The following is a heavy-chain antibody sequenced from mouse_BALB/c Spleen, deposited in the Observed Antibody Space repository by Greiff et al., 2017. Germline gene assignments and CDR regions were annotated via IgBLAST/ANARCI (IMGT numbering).Heavy chain of an antibody. J-gene: IGHJ2*01. CDR1: GFTFSNYW. CDR2: IRLKSNNYAT. V-gene: IGHV6-6*02. CDR3: TPSFDY. Sequence: EVKVEESGGGLVQPGGSMKLSCVASGFTFSNYWMNWVRQSPEKGLEWVAEIRLKSNNYATHYAESVKGRFTISRDDSKSSVYLQMNNLRAEDTGIYYCTPSFDYWGQGTTLTVSS.